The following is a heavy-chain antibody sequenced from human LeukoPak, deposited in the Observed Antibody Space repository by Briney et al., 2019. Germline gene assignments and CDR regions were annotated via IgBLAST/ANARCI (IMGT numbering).Heavy chain of an antibody. Sequence: PSETLSLTCTVSGDSMSSYYWSWIRQPPGKGLEWIGHIYYSGSTDYNPSLKSRLTISVDTSKNQFSLELSSVTAADTAVYYCARSRWELLDYWGQGTLVTVSS. V-gene: IGHV4-59*08. D-gene: IGHD1-26*01. CDR1: GDSMSSYY. J-gene: IGHJ4*02. CDR2: IYYSGST. CDR3: ARSRWELLDY.